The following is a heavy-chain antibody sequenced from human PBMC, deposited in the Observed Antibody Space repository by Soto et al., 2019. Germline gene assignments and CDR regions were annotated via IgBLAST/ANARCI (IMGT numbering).Heavy chain of an antibody. J-gene: IGHJ6*02. CDR2: IYYSGST. CDR1: GGSISSGDYY. V-gene: IGHV4-30-4*01. Sequence: PSETLSLTCTVSGGSISSGDYYWSWIRQPPGKGLEWIGYIYYSGSTYYNPSLKSRVTISVDTSKNQFSLKLSSVTAADTAVYYCAREAMAIYYYYGMDVWGQGTTVTVSS. D-gene: IGHD5-18*01. CDR3: AREAMAIYYYYGMDV.